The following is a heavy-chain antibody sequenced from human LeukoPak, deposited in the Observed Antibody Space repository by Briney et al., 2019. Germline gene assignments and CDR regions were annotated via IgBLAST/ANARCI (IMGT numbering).Heavy chain of an antibody. CDR3: AIDYGDYFGGYYFDY. D-gene: IGHD4-17*01. CDR2: IIPIFGTA. J-gene: IGHJ4*02. CDR1: GGTFSSYA. Sequence: GASVKVSCKASGGTFSSYAISWVRQAPGQGLEWMGGIIPIFGTANYAQKFQGRVTITADESTSTAYMELSSLRSEDTAVYYCAIDYGDYFGGYYFDYWGQGTLVTVSS. V-gene: IGHV1-69*13.